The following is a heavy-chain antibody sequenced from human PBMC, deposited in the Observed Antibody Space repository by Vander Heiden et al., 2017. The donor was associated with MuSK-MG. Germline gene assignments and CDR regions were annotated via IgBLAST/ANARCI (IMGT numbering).Heavy chain of an antibody. V-gene: IGHV3-66*01. D-gene: IGHD3-16*01. J-gene: IGHJ3*02. CDR1: GFPVSSNY. CDR2: IYSGGST. Sequence: EVQLVESGGGLVQPGGSLRPSCAASGFPVSSNYMSWVRQAPGKGLEWVSVIYSGGSTYYADSVKGRFTISRDNSKNTLYLQMNSLRAEDTAVYYCARDTSGAFDIWGQGTMVTVSS. CDR3: ARDTSGAFDI.